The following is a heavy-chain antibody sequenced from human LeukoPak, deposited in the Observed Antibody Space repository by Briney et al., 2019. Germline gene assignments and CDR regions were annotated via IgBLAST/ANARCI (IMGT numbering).Heavy chain of an antibody. D-gene: IGHD6-13*01. CDR1: GFTFSDYG. V-gene: IGHV3-20*04. Sequence: GGSLRLSCAASGFTFSDYGMSWVRQAPGEGREWVSSINWSGDRTNYADSVKGRFTISRDNAKNSLYLQINSVKAEDAAFYYCTKNAGTSSYGNYFDSWGQGTLVTVSS. J-gene: IGHJ4*02. CDR2: INWSGDRT. CDR3: TKNAGTSSYGNYFDS.